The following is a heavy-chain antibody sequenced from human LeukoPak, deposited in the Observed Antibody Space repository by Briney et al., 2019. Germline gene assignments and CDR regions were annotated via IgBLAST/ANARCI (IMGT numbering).Heavy chain of an antibody. V-gene: IGHV3-9*01. J-gene: IGHJ4*02. CDR1: GFTFDDYA. CDR2: ISWNSGSI. D-gene: IGHD3-16*02. CDR3: AKDYTFGGVIVPPSSFDY. Sequence: GGSLRLSCAASGFTFDDYAMHWVRQAPGKGLEWVSGISWNSGSIGYADSVKGRFTISRDNAKNSLYLQMNSLRAEDTALYYCAKDYTFGGVIVPPSSFDYWGQGTLVTVSS.